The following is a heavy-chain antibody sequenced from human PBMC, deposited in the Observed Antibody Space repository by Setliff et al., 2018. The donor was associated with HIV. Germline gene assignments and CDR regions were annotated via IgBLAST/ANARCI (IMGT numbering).Heavy chain of an antibody. Sequence: SETLSLTCAVYGGSFSGYYWSWIRQPPGKGLEWIGEINHSGSTNYNPSLKSRVTISVDTSKNQFSLKLDSMTAEDTARYYCVRQGGYTSPLASWGQGTLVTVSS. CDR2: INHSGST. J-gene: IGHJ4*02. CDR1: GGSFSGYY. D-gene: IGHD2-2*01. V-gene: IGHV4-34*06. CDR3: VRQGGYTSPLAS.